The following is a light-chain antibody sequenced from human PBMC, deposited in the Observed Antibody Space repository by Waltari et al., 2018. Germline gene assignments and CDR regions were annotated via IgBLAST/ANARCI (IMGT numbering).Light chain of an antibody. CDR1: SSNIGSNY. CDR2: TDN. CDR3: AAWDDSLTGRV. V-gene: IGLV1-47*01. J-gene: IGLJ3*02. Sequence: QSVLTQPSSASGTPGQRVTIPCSGSSSNIGSNYVSWYQQPPGTAPKLLIHTDNQRPSGVPDRFSASKSGASASLAISGLRSDDEADYYCAAWDDSLTGRVFGGGTKLTVL.